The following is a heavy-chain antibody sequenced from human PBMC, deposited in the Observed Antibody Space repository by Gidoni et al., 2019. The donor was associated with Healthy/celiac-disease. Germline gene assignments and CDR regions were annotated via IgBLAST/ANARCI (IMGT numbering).Heavy chain of an antibody. D-gene: IGHD2-15*01. Sequence: QVQLVQSGAEVKKPGSSVKVSCKASGGTISSYAISWVRQAPGQGLEWMGGIIPIFGTANYAQKFQGRVTITEDESTSTAYMELSSLRSEDTAVYYCALGDCSGGSCYFAYYGMDVWGQGTTVTVSS. CDR1: GGTISSYA. CDR3: ALGDCSGGSCYFAYYGMDV. V-gene: IGHV1-69*01. CDR2: IIPIFGTA. J-gene: IGHJ6*02.